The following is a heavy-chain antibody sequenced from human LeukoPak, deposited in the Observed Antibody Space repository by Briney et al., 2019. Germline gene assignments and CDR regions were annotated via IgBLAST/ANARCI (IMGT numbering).Heavy chain of an antibody. D-gene: IGHD3-3*01. Sequence: SETLSLTCAVYGGSFSGYYWSWIRQPPGKGLEWIGEINHSGSTNYNPSLKSRVTISVDTSKNQFSLKLSSVTAADTAVYYCARGGLTIFGVVTLFDYWGQGTLVTVSS. CDR3: ARGGLTIFGVVTLFDY. V-gene: IGHV4-34*01. CDR2: INHSGST. J-gene: IGHJ4*02. CDR1: GGSFSGYY.